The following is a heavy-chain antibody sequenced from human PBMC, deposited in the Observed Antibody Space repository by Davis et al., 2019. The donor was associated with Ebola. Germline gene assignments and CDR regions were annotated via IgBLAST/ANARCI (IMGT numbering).Heavy chain of an antibody. V-gene: IGHV4/OR15-8*01. CDR2: IYHSGST. D-gene: IGHD4-17*01. J-gene: IGHJ4*02. CDR3: ASYGDFLFDY. CDR1: GFTFSSYSM. Sequence: ESLKISCAASGFTFSSYSMNWVRQPPGKGLEWIGEIYHSGSTNYNPSLKSRVTISVDKSKNQFSLKLSSVTAADTAVYHCASYGDFLFDYWGQGTLVTVSS.